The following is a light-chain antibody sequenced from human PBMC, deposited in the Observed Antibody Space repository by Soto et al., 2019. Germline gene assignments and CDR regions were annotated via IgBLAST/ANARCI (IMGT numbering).Light chain of an antibody. V-gene: IGKV1-5*01. J-gene: IGKJ4*01. Sequence: DIQMTQSPSTLSASVGDRVTITCRASQRISSWLAWYQQKPGKAPKLLIYDASSLESGVPSRFSGSGSGTEFTLTISSLQPDDFATYHCQQYNSYLLTFGGGTKVEIK. CDR2: DAS. CDR3: QQYNSYLLT. CDR1: QRISSW.